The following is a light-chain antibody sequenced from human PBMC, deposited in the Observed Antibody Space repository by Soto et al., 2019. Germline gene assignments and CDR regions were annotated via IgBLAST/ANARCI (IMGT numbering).Light chain of an antibody. CDR1: ESVRHY. CDR3: QHRDNWSYI. CDR2: DSS. Sequence: EILLTQYPATLSLSPGERATLSCRASESVRHYVAWYQQKPGQAPRLLIYDSSTRATGIPARFSGSGSGTDYTLSISSLESEDFAVYYCQHRDNWSYIFGQGTKLEMK. J-gene: IGKJ2*01. V-gene: IGKV3-11*01.